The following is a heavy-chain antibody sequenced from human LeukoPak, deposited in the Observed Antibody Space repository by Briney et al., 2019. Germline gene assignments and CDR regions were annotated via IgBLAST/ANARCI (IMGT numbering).Heavy chain of an antibody. D-gene: IGHD3-22*01. V-gene: IGHV1-69*04. Sequence: SVRVSCKASGYTFTGYSIHWMRQAPGQGLEWMGRIIPILGIANYAQKFQGRVTITADKSTSTAYMELSSLRSEDTAVYYCARDGNYDSSGYYHEYFQHWGQGTLVTVSS. CDR3: ARDGNYDSSGYYHEYFQH. J-gene: IGHJ1*01. CDR2: IIPILGIA. CDR1: GYTFTGYS.